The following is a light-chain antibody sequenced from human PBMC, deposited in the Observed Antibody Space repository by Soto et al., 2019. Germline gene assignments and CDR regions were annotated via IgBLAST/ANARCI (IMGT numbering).Light chain of an antibody. Sequence: EIVSTQSPATLSLSPGERATLSCRASQSVSSYLAWYQQKPGQAPRLLIYDASNRATGIPARFSGSGSGTDFTLTISSLEPEDFAVYYCQQRSNWRLTFGGGTKVEIK. V-gene: IGKV3-11*01. J-gene: IGKJ4*01. CDR2: DAS. CDR3: QQRSNWRLT. CDR1: QSVSSY.